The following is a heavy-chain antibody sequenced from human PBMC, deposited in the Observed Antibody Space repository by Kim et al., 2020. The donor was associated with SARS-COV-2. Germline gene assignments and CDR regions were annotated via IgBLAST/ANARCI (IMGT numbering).Heavy chain of an antibody. D-gene: IGHD1-1*01. V-gene: IGHV5-51*01. CDR2: IYPGDSDT. CDR1: GYSFTSYW. J-gene: IGHJ6*02. Sequence: GESLKISCKGSGYSFTSYWIGWVRQMPGKGLEWMGIIYPGDSDTRYSPSFQGQVTISADKSISTAYLQWSSLKASDTAMYYCARHFSRDGYNFPGGNGTGRGMDVWGQGTTVTVSS. CDR3: ARHFSRDGYNFPGGNGTGRGMDV.